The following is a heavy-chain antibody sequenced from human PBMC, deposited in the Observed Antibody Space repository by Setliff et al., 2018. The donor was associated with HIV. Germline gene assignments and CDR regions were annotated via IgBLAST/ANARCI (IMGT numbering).Heavy chain of an antibody. CDR3: ARVLQPLVLSNYMDV. Sequence: SETLSLTCSVSGGSISSSTYYWGWIRQPPGKGLEWIGSIYYSGSTYYNPSLKSRVTISVDTSKNQFSLKLSSVTAADTAVYYCARVLQPLVLSNYMDVWGKGTTVTVSS. CDR2: IYYSGST. CDR1: GGSISSSTYY. V-gene: IGHV4-39*01. D-gene: IGHD6-13*01. J-gene: IGHJ6*03.